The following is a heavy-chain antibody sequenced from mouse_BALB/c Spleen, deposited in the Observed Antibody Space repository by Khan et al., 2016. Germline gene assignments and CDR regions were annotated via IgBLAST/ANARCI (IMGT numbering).Heavy chain of an antibody. Sequence: VQLQQSGTVLARPGASVKMSCKASGYTFTSYWMHWVKQRPGKGLEWIGAIYPGNSDTSYNQKFKGKAKLTAVTSTSTAYMELSSLTTEDSAVYYCTEGNYFYAMDYWGQGTSVTVSS. J-gene: IGHJ4*01. CDR3: TEGNYFYAMDY. CDR2: IYPGNSDT. CDR1: GYTFTSYW. D-gene: IGHD2-1*01. V-gene: IGHV1-5*01.